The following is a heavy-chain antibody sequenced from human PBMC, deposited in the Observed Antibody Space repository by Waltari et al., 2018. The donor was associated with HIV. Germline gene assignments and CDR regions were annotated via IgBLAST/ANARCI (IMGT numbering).Heavy chain of an antibody. Sequence: QVHLQESGPGLVKPSETLSLTCTVPGGSLSTYYWSWIRQSPGKGLEWIGYIYYSGSTNYNAPLQSRVTISVDTSKNQFSLKLNSVTAADTAVYYCARIKPVGAVAGPFDYWGQGTLVTVSS. J-gene: IGHJ4*02. CDR1: GGSLSTYY. V-gene: IGHV4-59*01. CDR3: ARIKPVGAVAGPFDY. CDR2: IYYSGST. D-gene: IGHD6-19*01.